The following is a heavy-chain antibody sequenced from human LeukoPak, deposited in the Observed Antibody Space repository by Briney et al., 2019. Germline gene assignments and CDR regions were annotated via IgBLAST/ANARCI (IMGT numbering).Heavy chain of an antibody. D-gene: IGHD3-10*01. J-gene: IGHJ6*04. CDR2: IYYSGST. V-gene: IGHV4-59*01. Sequence: SETLSLTCTVSGGSISSYYWSWIRQPPGKGLEWNGYIYYSGSTNYNPSLKSRVTISVDTSKNQFSLKLSSVTAADTAVYYCARGPYGSGSMYYYGMDVWGKGTTVTVSS. CDR1: GGSISSYY. CDR3: ARGPYGSGSMYYYGMDV.